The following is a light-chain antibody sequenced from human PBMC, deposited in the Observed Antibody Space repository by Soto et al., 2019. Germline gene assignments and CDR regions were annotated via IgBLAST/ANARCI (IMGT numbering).Light chain of an antibody. Sequence: QSVLTQPPSASGTPGQRVTISCSGSSSNIGSNYVYWYQQLQGTAPKLLIYRNNQRPSGVPDRFSGSKSGTSASLAISGLRSEDEADYYCAAWDDSLGGYVFGTGTKLTVL. V-gene: IGLV1-47*01. CDR1: SSNIGSNY. J-gene: IGLJ1*01. CDR2: RNN. CDR3: AAWDDSLGGYV.